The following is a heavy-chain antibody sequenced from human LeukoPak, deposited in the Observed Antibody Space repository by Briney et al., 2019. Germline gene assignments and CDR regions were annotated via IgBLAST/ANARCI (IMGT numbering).Heavy chain of an antibody. Sequence: GGSLRLSCAASGFTFSSYAMSWVRQAPGKGLEWVSAITSSGGSTYYVDSVKGRFTISRDNSKNTLYLQMNSLRAEDTALYYCAKRMGGTADYWGLGTLVTVSS. J-gene: IGHJ4*02. D-gene: IGHD1-26*01. CDR2: ITSSGGST. CDR1: GFTFSSYA. CDR3: AKRMGGTADY. V-gene: IGHV3-23*01.